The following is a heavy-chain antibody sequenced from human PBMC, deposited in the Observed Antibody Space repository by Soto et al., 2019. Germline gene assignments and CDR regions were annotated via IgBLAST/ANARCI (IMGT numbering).Heavy chain of an antibody. Sequence: GALRLSCAASGFNFPGYSMNWVRQAPGKGLEWVASISSGSHYIYYADSVRGRFTISRDNAGDSLYLQMNSLRAGDTAVYFCARDQSQGQMLLPYFDYWGQGTLVTVSS. D-gene: IGHD3-10*02. J-gene: IGHJ4*02. CDR3: ARDQSQGQMLLPYFDY. CDR1: GFNFPGYS. V-gene: IGHV3-21*04. CDR2: ISSGSHYI.